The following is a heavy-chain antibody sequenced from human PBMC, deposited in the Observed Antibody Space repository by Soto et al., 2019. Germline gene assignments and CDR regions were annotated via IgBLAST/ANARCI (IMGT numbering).Heavy chain of an antibody. CDR3: ARQEVTNSYYYYMDV. D-gene: IGHD1-1*01. V-gene: IGHV4-39*01. Sequence: SETLSLTCTVSGGSISSSSYYWGWIRQPPGKGLEWIGSIYYSGSTYYNPSLKSRVTISVDTSKNQFSLKLSSVTAADTAVYYCARQEVTNSYYYYMDVWGKGTTVTVSS. J-gene: IGHJ6*03. CDR2: IYYSGST. CDR1: GGSISSSSYY.